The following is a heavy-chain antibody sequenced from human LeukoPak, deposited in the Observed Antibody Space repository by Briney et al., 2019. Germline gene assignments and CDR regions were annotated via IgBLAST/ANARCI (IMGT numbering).Heavy chain of an antibody. Sequence: PGGSLRLSCAASGFTFSSYMMTWVRQAPGKGLEWVSTISSNGGSTYYADSVKGRFTISRDNSKNTLYLQMSSLRAEDTAVYYCARYCSGSICYSGVDYWCQGTLVPVSS. D-gene: IGHD2-15*01. J-gene: IGHJ4*02. V-gene: IGHV3-23*01. CDR1: GFTFSSYM. CDR2: ISSNGGST. CDR3: ARYCSGSICYSGVDY.